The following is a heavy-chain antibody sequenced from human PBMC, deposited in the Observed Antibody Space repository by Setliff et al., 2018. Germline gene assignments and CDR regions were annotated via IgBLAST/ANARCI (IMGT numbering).Heavy chain of an antibody. V-gene: IGHV3-33*01. Sequence: MHWVRQAPGKGLEWVALIWNDGSTKFYGDSVKGRFTIPRDNSENTLYLQMNSLRAEDTAVYYCARNWATAQHYYYGMDVWGQGTTVTVSS. CDR3: ARNWATAQHYYYGMDV. J-gene: IGHJ6*02. D-gene: IGHD7-27*01. CDR2: IWNDGSTK.